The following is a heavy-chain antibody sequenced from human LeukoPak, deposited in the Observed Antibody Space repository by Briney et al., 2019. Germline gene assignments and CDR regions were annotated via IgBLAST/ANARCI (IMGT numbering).Heavy chain of an antibody. CDR2: IYHSGST. Sequence: SETLSLTCTVSGYSISSGYYWGWIRQPPGKGLEWIGSIYHSGSTYYNPSLKSRVTISVDTSKNQFSLKLSSVTAADTAVYYCARPNSKGSGDAFDIWGQGTMVTVSS. CDR3: ARPNSKGSGDAFDI. V-gene: IGHV4-38-2*02. J-gene: IGHJ3*02. CDR1: GYSISSGYY. D-gene: IGHD2/OR15-2a*01.